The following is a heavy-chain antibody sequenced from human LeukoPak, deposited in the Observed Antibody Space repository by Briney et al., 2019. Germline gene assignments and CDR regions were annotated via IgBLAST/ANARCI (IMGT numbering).Heavy chain of an antibody. CDR3: ARDCTMVRGVIRNWFDP. V-gene: IGHV4-38-2*02. J-gene: IGHJ5*02. CDR1: GYSISSGYY. Sequence: SETLSLTCTVSGYSISSGYYWGWIRQPPGKGLEWIGSIYHSGSTYYNPSLKSRVTISVDTSKNQSSLKLSSVTAADTAVYYCARDCTMVRGVIRNWFDPWGQGTLVTVSS. CDR2: IYHSGST. D-gene: IGHD3-10*01.